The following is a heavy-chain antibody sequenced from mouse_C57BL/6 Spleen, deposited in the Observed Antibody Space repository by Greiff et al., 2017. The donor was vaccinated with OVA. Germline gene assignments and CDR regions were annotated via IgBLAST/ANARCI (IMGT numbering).Heavy chain of an antibody. D-gene: IGHD1-1*01. CDR1: GYTFPSYD. Sequence: VKLQESGPELVKPGASVKLSCKASGYTFPSYDINWVQQRPGQGLEWIGWIYPRDGSTKYNEKFKGKATLTVDTSSSTAYMELHSRTSEDSAVYFCARTDYGSSYSFAYWGQGTLVTVSA. CDR2: IYPRDGST. V-gene: IGHV1-85*01. J-gene: IGHJ3*01. CDR3: ARTDYGSSYSFAY.